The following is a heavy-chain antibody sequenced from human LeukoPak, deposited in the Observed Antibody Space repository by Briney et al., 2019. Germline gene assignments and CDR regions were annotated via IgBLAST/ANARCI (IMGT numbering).Heavy chain of an antibody. Sequence: SETLSLTCSVSGGAIIPFYWNWIRQPAGKGLEWIGRIYGSGSTKYNPSLKSRVTMSVDTSKNQFSLKLSSVTAADTAVYYCAKDYYDSSEGWFDPWGQGTLVTVSS. CDR1: GGAIIPFY. J-gene: IGHJ5*02. CDR3: AKDYYDSSEGWFDP. CDR2: IYGSGST. V-gene: IGHV4-4*07. D-gene: IGHD3-22*01.